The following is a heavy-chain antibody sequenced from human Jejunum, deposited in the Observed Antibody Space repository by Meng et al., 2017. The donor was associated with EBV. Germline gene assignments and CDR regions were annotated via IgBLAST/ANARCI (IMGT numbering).Heavy chain of an antibody. J-gene: IGHJ4*02. CDR1: GFTFSDHY. V-gene: IGHV3-72*01. D-gene: IGHD2-2*01. Sequence: GQMVESGGGLVQPGGSLRLSCAASGFTFSDHYMEWVRQAPGKGLEWLGRIRNKVNSYTTQYAASVKGRFTISRDDSKNSLYLQMNSLKTEDTAVYYCAQVGVPAAEGGHWGQGTLVTVSS. CDR3: AQVGVPAAEGGH. CDR2: IRNKVNSYTT.